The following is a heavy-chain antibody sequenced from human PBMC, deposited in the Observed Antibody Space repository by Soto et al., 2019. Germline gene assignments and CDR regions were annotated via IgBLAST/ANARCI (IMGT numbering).Heavy chain of an antibody. CDR2: IYYSGST. CDR3: AGSSYDSSGYYLDDRAFDI. V-gene: IGHV4-59*01. Sequence: SETLSLTCTVSGGSISSYYWSWIRQPPGKGLEWIGYIYYSGSTNYNPSLKSRVTISVDTSKNQFSLKLSSVTAADTAVYYCAGSSYDSSGYYLDDRAFDIWGQGTMVTVSS. D-gene: IGHD3-22*01. J-gene: IGHJ3*02. CDR1: GGSISSYY.